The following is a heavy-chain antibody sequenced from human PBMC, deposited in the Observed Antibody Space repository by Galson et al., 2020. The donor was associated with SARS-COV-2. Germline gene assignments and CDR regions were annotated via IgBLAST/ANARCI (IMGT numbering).Heavy chain of an antibody. CDR1: GGTFSSYA. J-gene: IGHJ4*02. CDR3: ARSRDIVVVVAATSFDY. Sequence: ASVKVSCKASGGTFSSYAISWVRQAPGQGLEWMGGIIPIFGTANYAQKFQGRVTITTDESTSTAYMELSSLRSEDTAVYYCARSRDIVVVVAATSFDYWGQGTLVTVSS. CDR2: IIPIFGTA. V-gene: IGHV1-69*05. D-gene: IGHD2-15*01.